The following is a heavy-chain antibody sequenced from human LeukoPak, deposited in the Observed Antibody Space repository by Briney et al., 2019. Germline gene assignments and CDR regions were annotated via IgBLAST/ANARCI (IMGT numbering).Heavy chain of an antibody. Sequence: GGSLRLSCAASGFTVSSNYMSWVRQAPGKGLEWVSVIHSGGSTSYADSVKGRFTISRDNSKNTLYLQMNSLRAEDTAVYYCARYCSGGSCYDWGQGTLVTVSS. J-gene: IGHJ4*02. CDR3: ARYCSGGSCYD. CDR2: IHSGGST. V-gene: IGHV3-66*01. CDR1: GFTVSSNY. D-gene: IGHD2-15*01.